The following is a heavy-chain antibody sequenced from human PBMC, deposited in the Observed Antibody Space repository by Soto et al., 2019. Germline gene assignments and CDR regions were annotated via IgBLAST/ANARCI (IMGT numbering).Heavy chain of an antibody. J-gene: IGHJ3*02. Sequence: PGGSLRLSCAASGFTFGSYGMHWVRQAPGKGLKWVAVISYDGSNKYYADSVKGRFTISRDNSKNTLYLQMNSLRAEDTAVYYCAKEQNYDFWSGYDAFDIWGQGTMVTVSS. V-gene: IGHV3-30*18. D-gene: IGHD3-3*01. CDR1: GFTFGSYG. CDR3: AKEQNYDFWSGYDAFDI. CDR2: ISYDGSNK.